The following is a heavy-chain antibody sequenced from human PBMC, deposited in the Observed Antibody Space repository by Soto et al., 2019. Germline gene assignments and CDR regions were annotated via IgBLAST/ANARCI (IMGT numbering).Heavy chain of an antibody. V-gene: IGHV4-30-2*01. CDR2: ISHSGAT. CDR3: AREMSYYFDS. J-gene: IGHJ4*01. Sequence: QVQLQESGSGLVKPSQTLVLTCTVSGDSISRDGSSWSWLRQPPGKVLEWIGYISHSGATYYTPSLKSRVTTSVDKSKNQFSRSLASVTAADTAVYYCAREMSYYFDSWGHGTLVTVSS. CDR1: GDSISRDGSS.